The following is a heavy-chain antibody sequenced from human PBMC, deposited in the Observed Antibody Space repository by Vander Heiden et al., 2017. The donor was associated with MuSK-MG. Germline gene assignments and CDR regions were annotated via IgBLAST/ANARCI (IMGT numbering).Heavy chain of an antibody. J-gene: IGHJ4*02. D-gene: IGHD3-10*01. Sequence: EVQLVESGGGVVQPGGSLRLSCAASGSTFDDYAMHWVRQAPGKGLEWVSLISGDGGSTYYADSVKGRFTISRDNSKNSLYLQMNSLRTEDTALYYCAKDHLSGSYYLNFDYWGQGTLVTVSS. CDR3: AKDHLSGSYYLNFDY. CDR1: GSTFDDYA. CDR2: ISGDGGST. V-gene: IGHV3-43*02.